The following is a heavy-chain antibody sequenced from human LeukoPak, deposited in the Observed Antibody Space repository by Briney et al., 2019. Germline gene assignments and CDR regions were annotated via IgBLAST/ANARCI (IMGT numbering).Heavy chain of an antibody. Sequence: PSETLSLTCAVYGGSFSGYYWSWIRQPPGKGLEWIGYIYYSGSTNYNPSLKSRVTISVDTSKNQFSLKLSSVTAADTAVYYCARRTGYSYGHYYYYYMDVWGKGTTVTVSS. CDR2: IYYSGST. V-gene: IGHV4-59*12. CDR3: ARRTGYSYGHYYYYYMDV. CDR1: GGSFSGYY. J-gene: IGHJ6*03. D-gene: IGHD5-18*01.